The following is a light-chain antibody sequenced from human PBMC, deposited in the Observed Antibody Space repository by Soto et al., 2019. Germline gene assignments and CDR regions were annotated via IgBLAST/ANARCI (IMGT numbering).Light chain of an antibody. J-gene: IGLJ3*02. CDR3: ASYTVSHTRV. CDR2: EVN. CDR1: NSDIGAYNY. V-gene: IGLV2-14*01. Sequence: QSALTQPASVSGSPGQSITISCAGSNSDIGAYNYVSWYQQHPGKAPKLIIYEVNNQPSGVSHRFSVSKSGNTASLTISGLQADDEAAYYCASYTVSHTRVFGGGTQLTVL.